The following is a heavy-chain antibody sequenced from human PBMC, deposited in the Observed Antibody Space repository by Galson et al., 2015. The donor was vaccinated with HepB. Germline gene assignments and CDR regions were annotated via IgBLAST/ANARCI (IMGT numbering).Heavy chain of an antibody. Sequence: SLRLSCAASGFTFSSYGMHWVRQAPGKGLEWVAVIWYDGSNKYYADSVKGRFTISRDNSKNTLYLQMNSLRAEDTAVYYCARDPLLYDSSGQYYGMDVWGQGTTVTVSS. J-gene: IGHJ6*02. V-gene: IGHV3-33*01. CDR1: GFTFSSYG. CDR2: IWYDGSNK. D-gene: IGHD3-22*01. CDR3: ARDPLLYDSSGQYYGMDV.